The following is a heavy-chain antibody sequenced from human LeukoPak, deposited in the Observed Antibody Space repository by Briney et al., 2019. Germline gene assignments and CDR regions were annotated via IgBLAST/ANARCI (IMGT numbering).Heavy chain of an antibody. V-gene: IGHV3-23*01. Sequence: GGSLRLSCAASGFRFSTYAMAWVRQAPGKGLEWVSTITAGGGSTFYADSVKGRFTISRDNSKNTLYLQMNSLRAEDTAVYYCATGANRGVIAQSLDYWGQGTLVTVSS. J-gene: IGHJ4*02. D-gene: IGHD3-10*01. CDR3: ATGANRGVIAQSLDY. CDR1: GFRFSTYA. CDR2: ITAGGGST.